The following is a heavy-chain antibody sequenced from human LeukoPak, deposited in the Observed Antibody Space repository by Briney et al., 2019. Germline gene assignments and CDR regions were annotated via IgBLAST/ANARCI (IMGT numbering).Heavy chain of an antibody. D-gene: IGHD2-15*01. CDR2: IYYSGST. CDR1: CGSISRYY. CDR3: ARDKSKQDAAFDI. J-gene: IGHJ3*02. Sequence: SETLSLTCTVSCGSISRYYWSWIRQPPGKWLEWLGYIYYSGSTNYNPSLKSRVTISVDTSKNQFSLKLRSVTAEDTAVYYCARDKSKQDAAFDIWGQGTMVTVSS. V-gene: IGHV4-59*01.